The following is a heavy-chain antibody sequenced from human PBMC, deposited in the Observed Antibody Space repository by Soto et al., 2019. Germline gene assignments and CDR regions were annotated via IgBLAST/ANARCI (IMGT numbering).Heavy chain of an antibody. Sequence: QVQLVQSGAEVKNPGASVKVSCQASNYLFGAFEISWVRQAPGQGLEWMGWITPYNGNTHYAEKFQDIFTMTADKSTTTAYMEVRRLTSDDTAVYFCARISALRNDFDVWGQGTVVTVSS. CDR2: ITPYNGNT. D-gene: IGHD2-21*02. CDR3: ARISALRNDFDV. V-gene: IGHV1-18*01. J-gene: IGHJ3*01. CDR1: NYLFGAFE.